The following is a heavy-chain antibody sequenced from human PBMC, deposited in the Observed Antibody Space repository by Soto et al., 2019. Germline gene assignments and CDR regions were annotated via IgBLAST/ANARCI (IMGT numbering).Heavy chain of an antibody. Sequence: EVQLVESGGGLVQPGGSLRLSCAASGFTFSDYSMNWVRQAPGKGLEWVSYISSSSSTIYYADSVKGRFSISRDNAKNSLYLQMNSLRAEDRAVYYCVTPGSSSWPRWGQGTLVTVSS. CDR2: ISSSSSTI. D-gene: IGHD6-13*01. CDR1: GFTFSDYS. V-gene: IGHV3-48*01. CDR3: VTPGSSSWPR. J-gene: IGHJ4*02.